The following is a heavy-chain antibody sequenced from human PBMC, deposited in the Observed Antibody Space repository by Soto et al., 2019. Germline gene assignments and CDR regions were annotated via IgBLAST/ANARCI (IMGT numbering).Heavy chain of an antibody. D-gene: IGHD6-19*01. CDR1: GYTFTSYY. CDR3: ARDWAIAVARYYFDY. J-gene: IGHJ4*02. Sequence: GASVKVSCKASGYTFTSYYMHWVRQAPGQGLEWMGIINPSGGSTSYAQKFQGRVTMTRDTPTSTVYMELSSLRSEDTAVYYCARDWAIAVARYYFDYWGQGTLVTVSS. CDR2: INPSGGST. V-gene: IGHV1-46*01.